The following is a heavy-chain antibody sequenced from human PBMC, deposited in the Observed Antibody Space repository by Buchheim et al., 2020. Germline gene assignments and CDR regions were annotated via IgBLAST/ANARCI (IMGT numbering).Heavy chain of an antibody. D-gene: IGHD1-1*01. V-gene: IGHV1-46*01. CDR3: ARAISGTRGSFDY. J-gene: IGHJ4*02. CDR1: GYTFTSHH. Sequence: QVQLVQSGAEVKKPGASVKVSCKASGYTFTSHHIHWVRQAPGQGLEWVGITNPSDGFTSYAQRFQGRVTMTRDTSRSTVYMELSSLRSDDTAVYYCARAISGTRGSFDYWGQGTL. CDR2: TNPSDGFT.